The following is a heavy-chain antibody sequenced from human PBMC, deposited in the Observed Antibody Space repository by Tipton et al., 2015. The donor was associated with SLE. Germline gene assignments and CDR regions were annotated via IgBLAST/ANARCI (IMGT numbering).Heavy chain of an antibody. D-gene: IGHD3-10*01. Sequence: SLRLSCAASGFTFSNAWMSWVRQAPGKGLEWVGRIKSKTDGGTTDYAAPVKGRFTISRDDSKNTLYLQMSSLKTEDTAVYYCTTFGVTMVRGDAFDIWGQGTMVTVSS. CDR1: GFTFSNAW. V-gene: IGHV3-15*01. CDR2: IKSKTDGGTT. CDR3: TTFGVTMVRGDAFDI. J-gene: IGHJ3*02.